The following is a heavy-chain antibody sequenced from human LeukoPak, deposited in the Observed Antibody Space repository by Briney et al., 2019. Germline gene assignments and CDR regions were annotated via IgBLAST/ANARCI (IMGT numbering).Heavy chain of an antibody. V-gene: IGHV3-23*01. CDR1: GFTFSSYA. J-gene: IGHJ4*02. CDR2: ISGSGGST. CDR3: AKVLRYFDWLPGH. D-gene: IGHD3-9*01. Sequence: HTGGSLRLSCAASGFTFSSYAMSWVRQAPGKGLEWVSAISGSGGSTYYADSVKVRFTISRDNSKNTLYLQMNSLRAEDTAVYYCAKVLRYFDWLPGHWGQGTLVTVSS.